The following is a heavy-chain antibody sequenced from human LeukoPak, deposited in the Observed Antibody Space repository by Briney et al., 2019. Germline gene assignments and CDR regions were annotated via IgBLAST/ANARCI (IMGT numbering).Heavy chain of an antibody. Sequence: GGSLRLSCAASGFTFSSYSMNWVRQAPGKGLEWVSYISSSSSTIYYADSVKGRFTISRDNAKNSLYLQMNSLRDEDTAVYYCARDGMVRGVIIWDAFDIWGQGTMVTVSP. CDR1: GFTFSSYS. D-gene: IGHD3-10*01. V-gene: IGHV3-48*02. CDR2: ISSSSSTI. CDR3: ARDGMVRGVIIWDAFDI. J-gene: IGHJ3*02.